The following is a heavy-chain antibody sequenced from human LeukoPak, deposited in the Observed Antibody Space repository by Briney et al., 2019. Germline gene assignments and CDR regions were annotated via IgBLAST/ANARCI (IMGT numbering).Heavy chain of an antibody. CDR1: GGSISSSSYY. CDR3: ARSIGSWFDP. Sequence: SETLSLTCTVSGGSISSSSYYWGWIRQPPGKGLEWIGSIYYSGSTYYNPSLKSRVTISVDTSKNQFSLKLSSVTAADTAVYYCARSIGSWFDPWGQGTLVTVPS. CDR2: IYYSGST. J-gene: IGHJ5*02. V-gene: IGHV4-39*07.